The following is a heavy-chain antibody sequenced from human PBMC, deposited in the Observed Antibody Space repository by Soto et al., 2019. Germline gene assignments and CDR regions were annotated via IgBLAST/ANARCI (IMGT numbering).Heavy chain of an antibody. CDR1: GFTVSSNY. CDR2: IYSGGST. Sequence: EVQLVETGGGLIQPGGSLRLSCAASGFTVSSNYMSWVRQAPGKGLEWVSVIYSGGSTYYADSVKGRFTISRDNSKNTLYLQMNSLRAEDTAVYYCARTRRTLYYFDYWGQGTLVTVSS. CDR3: ARTRRTLYYFDY. D-gene: IGHD6-25*01. V-gene: IGHV3-53*02. J-gene: IGHJ4*02.